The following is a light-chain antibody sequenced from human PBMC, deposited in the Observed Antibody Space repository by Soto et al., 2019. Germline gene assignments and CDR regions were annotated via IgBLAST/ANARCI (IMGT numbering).Light chain of an antibody. CDR2: AAS. V-gene: IGKV1-6*01. Sequence: AIQMTQSPSSLSASVGDRVNITCRASQGIRNDLGWYQQKPGKAPRVLINAASSLQAGVPSRFSGSGSGTDFTLTISCLQPEDFATYYCLQDYNYPLTFGPGTKVDIK. CDR1: QGIRND. CDR3: LQDYNYPLT. J-gene: IGKJ1*01.